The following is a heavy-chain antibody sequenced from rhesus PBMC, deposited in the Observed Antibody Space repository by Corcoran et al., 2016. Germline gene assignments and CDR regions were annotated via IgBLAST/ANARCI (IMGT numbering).Heavy chain of an antibody. CDR1: GGSISSSS. V-gene: IGHV4-169*02. CDR2: IYVSGSST. CDR3: AIDPLGGGDY. J-gene: IGHJ4*01. Sequence: QLQLQESGPGLVKPSETLSVTCAVSGGSISSSSWSWIRQAPGKGLEWIGYIYVSGSSTNYNPSLTSRVTLSVDTAKTQLSLKLSSGTDADTAVYDCAIDPLGGGDYWGQGVLVTVSS. D-gene: IGHD3-34*01.